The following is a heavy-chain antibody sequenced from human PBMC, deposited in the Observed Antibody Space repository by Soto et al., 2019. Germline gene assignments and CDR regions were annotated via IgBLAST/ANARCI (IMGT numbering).Heavy chain of an antibody. Sequence: ASVKGSCKASGYTFTGNYMHWVRQAPRQGHEWMGWINPNSGGTNYAKKIQRSFTMTRDTSISPAYMDLSRLRPDATAEYYCTRLDGDLIDFCGQGSMGTDSS. V-gene: IGHV1-2*04. D-gene: IGHD3-9*01. CDR3: TRLDGDLIDF. CDR1: GYTFTGNY. J-gene: IGHJ4*02. CDR2: INPNSGGT.